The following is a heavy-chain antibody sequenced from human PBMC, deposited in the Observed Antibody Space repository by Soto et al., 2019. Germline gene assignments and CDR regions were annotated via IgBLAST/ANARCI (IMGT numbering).Heavy chain of an antibody. J-gene: IGHJ4*02. CDR1: GFTFSSFW. CDR2: SNTDGSST. D-gene: IGHD3-10*01. Sequence: EVQLVESGGGLVQPGGSLRLSCAASGFTFSSFWMHWVRQAPGEGLVWVSRSNTDGSSTSYADSVKGRFTISRDNAKNTLYVHMNGLRVADTAMYHCGKRGVDPFGLSYWGQGTLVTVSS. CDR3: GKRGVDPFGLSY. V-gene: IGHV3-74*01.